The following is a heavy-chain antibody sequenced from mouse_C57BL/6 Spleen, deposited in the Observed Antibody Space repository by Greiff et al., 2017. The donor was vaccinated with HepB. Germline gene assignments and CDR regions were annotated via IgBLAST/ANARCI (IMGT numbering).Heavy chain of an antibody. D-gene: IGHD2-4*01. CDR2: ISYDGSN. Sequence: VQLKESGPGLVKPSQSLSLTCSVTGYSITSGYYWNWIRQFPGNKLEWMGYISYDGSNNYNPSLKNRISITRDTSKNQFFLKLNSVTTEDTATYYCARMGLRRGDWYFDVWGTGTTVTVSS. CDR1: GYSITSGYY. J-gene: IGHJ1*03. CDR3: ARMGLRRGDWYFDV. V-gene: IGHV3-6*01.